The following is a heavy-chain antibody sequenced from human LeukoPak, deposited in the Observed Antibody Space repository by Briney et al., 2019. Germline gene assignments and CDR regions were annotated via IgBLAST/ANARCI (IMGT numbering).Heavy chain of an antibody. CDR3: ARGHSSSWYYFDY. D-gene: IGHD6-13*01. CDR2: ISYDGSNK. V-gene: IGHV3-30-3*01. CDR1: GFTFNSYA. Sequence: GRSLRLSCAASGFTFNSYAMHWVRQAPGKGLEWVAVISYDGSNKYYADSVKGRFTISRDNSKNTLYLQMNSLRAEDTAVYYCARGHSSSWYYFDYWGQGTLVTVSS. J-gene: IGHJ4*02.